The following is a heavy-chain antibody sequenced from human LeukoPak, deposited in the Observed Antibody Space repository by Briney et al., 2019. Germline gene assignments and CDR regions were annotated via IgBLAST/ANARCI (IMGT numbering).Heavy chain of an antibody. D-gene: IGHD2-21*02. J-gene: IGHJ4*02. V-gene: IGHV3-72*01. Sequence: PGGSLRLSCAASEFTFSNAWMNWVRQAPGKGLEWVARIRNKANIYRTEYAASVKGRFTISRDDSKNSLYLQMNSLKTEDTAVYYCARAKDRGDHFDYWGQGTPVTVSS. CDR2: IRNKANIYRT. CDR3: ARAKDRGDHFDY. CDR1: EFTFSNAW.